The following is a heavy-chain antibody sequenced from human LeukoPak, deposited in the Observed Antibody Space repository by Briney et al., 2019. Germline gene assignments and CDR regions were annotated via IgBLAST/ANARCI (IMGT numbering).Heavy chain of an antibody. CDR1: GGTFSSYA. CDR2: IIPIFGTA. D-gene: IGHD1-1*01. Sequence: SVKVSCKASGGTFSSYAISWVRQAPGQGLEWMGGIIPIFGTANYAQKFQGRVTITADESTSTAYMELSSLRSEDTAVYYCARALVQLEQILWFDPWGQGTLVTVSS. CDR3: ARALVQLEQILWFDP. V-gene: IGHV1-69*13. J-gene: IGHJ5*02.